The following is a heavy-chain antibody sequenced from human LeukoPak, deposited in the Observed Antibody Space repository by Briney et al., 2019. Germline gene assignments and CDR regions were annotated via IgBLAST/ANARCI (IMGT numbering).Heavy chain of an antibody. D-gene: IGHD5-12*01. CDR2: INHSGST. Sequence: PSETLSLTCAVYGGSFSGYYWSWIRQPPGKGLEWIGEINHSGSTNYNPSLKSRVTISVDTSKNQFSLKLSSVTAADTAVYYCARDRPHSGYFGNGAFDIWGQGTMVTVSS. CDR3: ARDRPHSGYFGNGAFDI. V-gene: IGHV4-34*01. CDR1: GGSFSGYY. J-gene: IGHJ3*02.